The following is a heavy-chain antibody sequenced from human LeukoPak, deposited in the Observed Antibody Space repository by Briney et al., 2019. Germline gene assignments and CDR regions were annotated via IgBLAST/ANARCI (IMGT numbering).Heavy chain of an antibody. CDR2: IIPILGLT. V-gene: IGHV1-69*04. D-gene: IGHD3-22*01. CDR3: ARAWGYYDSSGPFDY. Sequence: ASVKVSCTASGGIFNNFGISWVRQAPGQGLEWMGRIIPILGLTTYAQKFQDRVTITADKSTSTAYLELSSLRSEDTAVYYCARAWGYYDSSGPFDYWGQGTLVTVSS. J-gene: IGHJ4*02. CDR1: GGIFNNFG.